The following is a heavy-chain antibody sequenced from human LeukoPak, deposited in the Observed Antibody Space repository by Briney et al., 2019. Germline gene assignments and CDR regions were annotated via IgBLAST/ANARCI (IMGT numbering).Heavy chain of an antibody. CDR3: AKDLTWGLDY. J-gene: IGHJ4*02. CDR1: GFTFSSYA. V-gene: IGHV3-23*01. Sequence: RSGGSLRLSCAASGFTFSSYAMSWVRQAPGKSLEWVSAISGSGGGTFYADSVKGRFAISRDNSKNTLYLQMNSLRAEDTAVYYCAKDLTWGLDYWGQGPLVTVSS. D-gene: IGHD7-27*01. CDR2: ISGSGGGT.